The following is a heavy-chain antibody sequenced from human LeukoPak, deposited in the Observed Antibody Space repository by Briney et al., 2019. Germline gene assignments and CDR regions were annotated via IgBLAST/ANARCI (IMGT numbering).Heavy chain of an antibody. D-gene: IGHD3-22*01. CDR3: ASLSYYDSSGAFDY. J-gene: IGHJ4*02. CDR1: GYTFTSYW. CDR2: VYSGDSDT. Sequence: GESLKISCMGSGYTFTSYWIGWVRQMPGKGLEWMGIVYSGDSDTKYSPSFQGQVTISADKSISTAYLQWSSLKASDTAMYYCASLSYYDSSGAFDYWGQGTLVTVSS. V-gene: IGHV5-51*01.